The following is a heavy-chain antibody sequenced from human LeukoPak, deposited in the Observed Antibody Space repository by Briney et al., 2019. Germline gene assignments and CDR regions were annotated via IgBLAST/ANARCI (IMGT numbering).Heavy chain of an antibody. CDR1: GGSISSYY. CDR3: ARDADNWNSLDYFDY. D-gene: IGHD1-7*01. CDR2: IYYSGST. V-gene: IGHV4-59*12. Sequence: PSETLSLTCTVSGGSISSYYWSWIRQPPGKGLEWIGYIYYSGSTNYNPSLKSRVTISVDTSKNQFSLKLSSVTAADTAVYYCARDADNWNSLDYFDYWGQGTLVTVSS. J-gene: IGHJ4*02.